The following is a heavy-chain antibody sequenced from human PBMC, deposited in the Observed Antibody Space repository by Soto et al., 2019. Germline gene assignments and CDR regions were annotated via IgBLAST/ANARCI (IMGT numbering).Heavy chain of an antibody. V-gene: IGHV5-51*01. CDR2: IYPGDSDT. CDR1: GYSFTSYW. J-gene: IGHJ6*03. Sequence: PGESLKISCKGSGYSFTSYWIGWVRQMPGKGLEWMGIIYPGDSDTRYSPSFQGQVTISADKSISTAYLQWSSLKASDTAMYYCARQVLPYYYYMDVWGKGTTVTVSS. D-gene: IGHD2-15*01. CDR3: ARQVLPYYYYMDV.